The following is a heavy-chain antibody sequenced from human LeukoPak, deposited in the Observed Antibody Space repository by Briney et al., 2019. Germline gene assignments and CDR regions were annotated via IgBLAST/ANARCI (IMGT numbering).Heavy chain of an antibody. CDR3: ARLLNWNQLDY. J-gene: IGHJ4*02. CDR1: GGSISSGGYY. CDR2: IYYSGGT. V-gene: IGHV4-61*08. Sequence: PSQTLSLTCAVSGGSISSGGYYWSWIRQPPGKGLEWIGYIYYSGGTNYNPSLKSRVTISVDTSKNQFSLKLSSVTAADTAVYYCARLLNWNQLDYWGQGTLVTVSS. D-gene: IGHD1-1*01.